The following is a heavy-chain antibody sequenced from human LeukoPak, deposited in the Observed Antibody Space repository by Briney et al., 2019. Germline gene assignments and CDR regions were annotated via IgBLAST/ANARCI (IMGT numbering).Heavy chain of an antibody. CDR3: ARDGSMLLWFGFFDC. J-gene: IGHJ4*02. D-gene: IGHD3-10*01. CDR2: ISGSGGST. V-gene: IGHV3-23*01. Sequence: PGGSLRLSCAASGFTFSSYGMHWVRQAPGKGLEWVSAISGSGGSTYYADSVKGRFTISRDNSKNTLYLQMSSLRAEDTAVYYCARDGSMLLWFGFFDCWGQGTLVTVSS. CDR1: GFTFSSYG.